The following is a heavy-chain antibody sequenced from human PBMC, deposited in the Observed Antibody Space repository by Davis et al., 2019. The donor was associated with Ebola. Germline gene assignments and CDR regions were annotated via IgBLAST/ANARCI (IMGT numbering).Heavy chain of an antibody. CDR1: GGSFSGSY. J-gene: IGHJ4*02. Sequence: SQTLSLTCAVYGGSFSGSYWSWIRQPPGKGLEWIGEINHSGSTNYNPSLKSRVTISVDTSKNQFSLKLSSVTAADTAVYYCARVSYYYDSSGYSVGGFDYWGQGTLVTVSS. D-gene: IGHD3-22*01. V-gene: IGHV4-34*01. CDR3: ARVSYYYDSSGYSVGGFDY. CDR2: INHSGST.